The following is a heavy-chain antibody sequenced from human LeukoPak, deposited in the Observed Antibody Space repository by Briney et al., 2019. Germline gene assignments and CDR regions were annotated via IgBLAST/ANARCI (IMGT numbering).Heavy chain of an antibody. V-gene: IGHV4-59*01. CDR2: IYYTGST. D-gene: IGHD2-15*01. J-gene: IGHJ6*02. CDR3: ARSGMGSYYGMDV. Sequence: SETLSLTCTVSGGSITNYYWSWIRQPPGKGLECIGYIYYTGSTNYNPSLKSRVTISVDTSKNQFSLKLSSVTAADTAVYYCARSGMGSYYGMDVWGQGTTVTVSS. CDR1: GGSITNYY.